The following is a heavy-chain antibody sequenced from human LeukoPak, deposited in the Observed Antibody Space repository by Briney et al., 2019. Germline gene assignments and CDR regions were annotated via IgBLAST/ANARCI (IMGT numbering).Heavy chain of an antibody. CDR2: IYTSGST. V-gene: IGHV4-61*02. Sequence: SETLTLTCTVSGGSISSGSYYWSWIRQPAGKGLEWIGRIYTSGSTNYNPSLKSRVTISVDTSKNQFSLKLSSVTAADTAVYYCARDSGILDYWGQGTLVTVSS. J-gene: IGHJ4*02. CDR1: GGSISSGSYY. CDR3: ARDSGILDY. D-gene: IGHD1-14*01.